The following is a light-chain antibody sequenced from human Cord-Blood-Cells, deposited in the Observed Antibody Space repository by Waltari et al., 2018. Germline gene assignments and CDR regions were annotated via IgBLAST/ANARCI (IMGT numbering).Light chain of an antibody. CDR1: QSISSY. Sequence: DIQMTQSPSSLSASVGDRVPITCRASQSISSYLNWYQQKPGKAPKLMIYAASSLQSGVPSWFSGIRSGTDFTLPISILQPEDFATYYCQQSYSTPYSFGQGSKLEIK. J-gene: IGKJ2*03. CDR2: AAS. V-gene: IGKV1-39*01. CDR3: QQSYSTPYS.